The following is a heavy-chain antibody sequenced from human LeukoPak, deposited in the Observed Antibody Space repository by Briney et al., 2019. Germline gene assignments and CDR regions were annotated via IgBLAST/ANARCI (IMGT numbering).Heavy chain of an antibody. CDR2: IYHSGST. Sequence: PSQTLSLTCAVSGGSISSGGYSWSWIRQPPGKGLEWIGYIYHSGSTYYNPSLKSRVTISVDRSKNQFSLKLSSVTAADTAVYYCARGPYDFWSGYYLNYFDYWGQGTLSPSPQ. CDR3: ARGPYDFWSGYYLNYFDY. CDR1: GGSISSGGYS. V-gene: IGHV4-30-2*01. D-gene: IGHD3-3*01. J-gene: IGHJ4*02.